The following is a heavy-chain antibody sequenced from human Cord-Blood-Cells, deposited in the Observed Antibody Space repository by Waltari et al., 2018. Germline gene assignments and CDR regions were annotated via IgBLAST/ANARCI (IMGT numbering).Heavy chain of an antibody. D-gene: IGHD6-13*01. CDR3: ARRETGYSSSWYWYFDL. CDR2: IYYSGST. V-gene: IGHV4-59*08. CDR1: GGSISSYY. J-gene: IGHJ2*01. Sequence: QVQLQESGPGLVKPSETLSLTCTVSGGSISSYYWSWIRQPPGKGLEWIGYIYYSGSTNYNPSLKSRVTISVETSKNQFSLKLSSVTAADTAVYYCARRETGYSSSWYWYFDLWGRGTLVTVSS.